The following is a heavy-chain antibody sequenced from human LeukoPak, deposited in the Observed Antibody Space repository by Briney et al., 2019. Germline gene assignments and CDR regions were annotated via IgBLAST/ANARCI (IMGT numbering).Heavy chain of an antibody. CDR2: ISGTDGST. D-gene: IGHD2-2*01. CDR1: GFTFSTYA. CDR3: AKAACTTSCYYNC. J-gene: IGHJ4*02. Sequence: GASLRLSCAASGFTFSTYAMSWVRQAPGKGLEWVSTISGTDGSTYYADSVKGRFTISRDNSKNTLYLQMSSLGAEDTAVYYCAKAACTTSCYYNCWGQGTLVTVSS. V-gene: IGHV3-23*01.